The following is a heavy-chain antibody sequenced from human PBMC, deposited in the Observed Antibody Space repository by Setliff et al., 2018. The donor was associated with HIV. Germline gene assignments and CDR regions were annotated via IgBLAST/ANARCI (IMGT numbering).Heavy chain of an antibody. Sequence: SETLSVTCTVSGGSISNYYWSWIRQPPGKGLEWIGYIFYSGSTNSNPSLKSRVTISVDTSKNLFSLKLTSVTAADTAVYYCARHIRYFGDYFDYWGQGTLVTVSS. CDR2: IFYSGST. CDR1: GGSISNYY. D-gene: IGHD4-17*01. V-gene: IGHV4-59*08. J-gene: IGHJ4*02. CDR3: ARHIRYFGDYFDY.